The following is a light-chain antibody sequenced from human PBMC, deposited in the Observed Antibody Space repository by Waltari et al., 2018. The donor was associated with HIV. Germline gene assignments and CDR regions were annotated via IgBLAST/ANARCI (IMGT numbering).Light chain of an antibody. CDR3: QQYYVTSPLT. J-gene: IGKJ4*01. Sequence: DIVMTQSPDSLPVSLGERATINCKSSQSLYSSNNKNYLAWYQQKPGQPPKLLIYWASTRESGVPDRFSGSGSGTDFTITISSLQAEDVAVYYCQQYYVTSPLTFGGGTKVEIK. CDR2: WAS. CDR1: QSLYSSNNKNY. V-gene: IGKV4-1*01.